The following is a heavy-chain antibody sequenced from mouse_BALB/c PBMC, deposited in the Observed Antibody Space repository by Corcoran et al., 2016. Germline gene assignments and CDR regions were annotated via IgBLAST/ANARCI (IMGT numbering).Heavy chain of an antibody. D-gene: IGHD1-1*01. CDR3: AEGSSYFDY. Sequence: QVTLKESGPGILQPSQTLSLTCSFSGFSLSTSGMGVSWIRQPSGKGLEWLAHIYWDDDKRYNPSLKSRPTISKDTSSNQVFLKITSVDTAETATDYCAEGSSYFDYGGQGTTPT. CDR1: GFSLSTSGMG. CDR2: IYWDDDK. V-gene: IGHV8-12*01. J-gene: IGHJ2*01.